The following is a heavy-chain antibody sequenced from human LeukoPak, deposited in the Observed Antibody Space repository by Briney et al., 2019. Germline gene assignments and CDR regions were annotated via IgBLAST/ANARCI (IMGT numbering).Heavy chain of an antibody. CDR1: GFTFSSYA. CDR2: VSYDGSNK. D-gene: IGHD3-16*02. J-gene: IGHJ4*02. CDR3: ASDRGDDFVWGSYRYAFDY. Sequence: GGSLRLSCAASGFTFSSYAMHWVRQAPGKGLEWVAVVSYDGSNKYYADSMKGRFTISRDNSKNTLYLQMNSLRAEDTAVYYCASDRGDDFVWGSYRYAFDYWGQGTLVTVSS. V-gene: IGHV3-30*04.